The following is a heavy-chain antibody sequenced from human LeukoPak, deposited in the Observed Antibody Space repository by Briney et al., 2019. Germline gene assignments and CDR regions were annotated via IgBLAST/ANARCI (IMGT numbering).Heavy chain of an antibody. Sequence: SETLSLTCAVYGGSFSGYYWSWIRQPPGKGLEWIGEINHSGSTYYNPSLKSRVTISVDTSKNQFSLKLSSVTAADTAVYYCARVDCSSTSCYRYNGWFDPWGQGTLVTVSS. CDR1: GGSFSGYY. J-gene: IGHJ5*02. V-gene: IGHV4-34*01. D-gene: IGHD2-2*01. CDR3: ARVDCSSTSCYRYNGWFDP. CDR2: INHSGST.